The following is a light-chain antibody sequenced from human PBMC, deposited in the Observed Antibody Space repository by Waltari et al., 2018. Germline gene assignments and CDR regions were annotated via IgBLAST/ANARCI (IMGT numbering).Light chain of an antibody. Sequence: QLVLTQSPSASASLGASVKLTCTLSSGHSSNIVAWHQQQPEKGPRFLMKVNSDGSHSKGDEIPDRFSGSSSGAERYLTSSTVQSDDEAVYYCQTGGHGTWVFGGGTKLTVL. J-gene: IGLJ3*02. V-gene: IGLV4-69*02. CDR2: VNSDGSH. CDR3: QTGGHGTWV. CDR1: SGHSSNI.